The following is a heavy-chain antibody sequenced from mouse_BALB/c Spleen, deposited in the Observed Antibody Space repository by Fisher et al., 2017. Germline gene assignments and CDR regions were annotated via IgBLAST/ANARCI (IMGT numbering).Heavy chain of an antibody. Sequence: KFKGKATLTADKSSSTAYMELSSLTNEDSAVYYCTRSMITTDYAMDYWGQGTSVTVSS. CDR3: TRSMITTDYAMDY. V-gene: IGHV1-15*01. D-gene: IGHD2-4*01. J-gene: IGHJ4*01.